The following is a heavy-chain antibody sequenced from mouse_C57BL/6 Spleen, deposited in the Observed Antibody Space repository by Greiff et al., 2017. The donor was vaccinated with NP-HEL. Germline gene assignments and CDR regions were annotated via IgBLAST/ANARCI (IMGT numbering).Heavy chain of an antibody. Sequence: QVQLQQPGAELVMPGASVKLSCKASGYTFTSYWMHWVKQRPGQGLAWIGEIDPSDSYTNYNQKFKGKSTLTVDKSSSTAYMQLSSLTSEDSAVYYCARGGYSNLFDYWGQGTTLTVSS. D-gene: IGHD2-5*01. CDR1: GYTFTSYW. V-gene: IGHV1-69*01. CDR2: IDPSDSYT. J-gene: IGHJ2*01. CDR3: ARGGYSNLFDY.